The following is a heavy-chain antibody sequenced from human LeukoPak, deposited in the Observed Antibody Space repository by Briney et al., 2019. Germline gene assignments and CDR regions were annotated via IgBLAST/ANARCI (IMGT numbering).Heavy chain of an antibody. CDR3: ARDCSGGSCYPRAFDM. J-gene: IGHJ3*02. CDR1: GGSISSYY. D-gene: IGHD2-15*01. CDR2: IHYSGST. V-gene: IGHV4-59*12. Sequence: TSETLSLTCTVSGGSISSYYWGWLRQPPGKGLEWIGYIHYSGSTNYNPSLKSRVTMSVDTSKNEFSLKLRSVTAADTAIYYCARDCSGGSCYPRAFDMWGQGTMVTVSS.